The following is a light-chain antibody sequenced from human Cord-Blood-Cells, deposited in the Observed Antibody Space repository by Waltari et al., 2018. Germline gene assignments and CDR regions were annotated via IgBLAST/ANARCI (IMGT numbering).Light chain of an antibody. Sequence: QPVLTQLPSASGTTGQRVTTPSSGTSSITGRKTVNWYHQLPGTAPKLLIYSNNQPPAGVPDRFSGSKSCTSASRAISGLQSEDDADYYCAAWDDSLNGPVFGGGTKLTVL. CDR2: SNN. J-gene: IGLJ2*01. CDR1: SSITGRKT. CDR3: AAWDDSLNGPV. V-gene: IGLV1-44*01.